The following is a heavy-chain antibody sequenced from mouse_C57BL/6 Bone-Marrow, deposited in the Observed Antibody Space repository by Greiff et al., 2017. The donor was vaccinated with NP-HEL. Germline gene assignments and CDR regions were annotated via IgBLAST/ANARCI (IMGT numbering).Heavy chain of an antibody. CDR1: GYTFTSYW. V-gene: IGHV1-52*01. J-gene: IGHJ3*01. Sequence: QVQLQQPGAELVRPGSSVKLSCKASGYTFTSYWMHWVKQRPIQGLEWIGNIDPSDSETHYNQKFKDKATLTADKPASTLYVQLSSLTSEDSAVYYCARGEGITTSFAYWGQGTLVTVSA. CDR2: IDPSDSET. D-gene: IGHD1-1*01. CDR3: ARGEGITTSFAY.